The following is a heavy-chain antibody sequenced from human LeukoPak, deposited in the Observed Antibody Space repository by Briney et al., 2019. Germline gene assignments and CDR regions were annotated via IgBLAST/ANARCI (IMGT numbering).Heavy chain of an antibody. V-gene: IGHV4-34*01. CDR3: ARHFAFATFNYYYYYMDV. J-gene: IGHJ6*03. CDR1: GGSFSGYY. D-gene: IGHD2-15*01. CDR2: INHIGST. Sequence: SETLSLTCAVYGGSFSGYYWNWLRQPPGKGLEWIGEINHIGSTNYNPSLKSRVTMSVDTSKNQFSLKLSSVTAADTAVYYCARHFAFATFNYYYYYMDVWGKGTTVTISS.